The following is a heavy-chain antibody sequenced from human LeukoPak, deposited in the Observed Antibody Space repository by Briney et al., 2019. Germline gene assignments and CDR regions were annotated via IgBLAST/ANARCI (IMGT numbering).Heavy chain of an antibody. J-gene: IGHJ4*02. CDR3: ATYYCSSTSCYNGNRQLGPGG. V-gene: IGHV3-30*02. Sequence: PGGSLRLSCAASGFTFSSYGMHWVRQAPGKGLEWVAFIRYDGSNKYYADSVKGRFTISRDNSKNTLYLQMNSLRAEDTAVYYCATYYCSSTSCYNGNRQLGPGGWGQGTLVTVSS. D-gene: IGHD2-2*02. CDR2: IRYDGSNK. CDR1: GFTFSSYG.